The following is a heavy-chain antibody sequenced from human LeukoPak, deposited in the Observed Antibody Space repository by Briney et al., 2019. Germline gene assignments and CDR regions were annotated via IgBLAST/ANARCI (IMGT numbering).Heavy chain of an antibody. V-gene: IGHV3-33*01. CDR3: ARDQRGFSYSKYYFDY. CDR2: IWYDGTNK. J-gene: IGHJ4*02. Sequence: GRSLRLSCAASGFSFSSYGMHWVRQAPGKGLEWVAVIWYDGTNKYYADSVKGRFTISRDNSRTTLYLQMNSLRAEDTAVYYCARDQRGFSYSKYYFDYWGQGTLVTVSS. D-gene: IGHD5-18*01. CDR1: GFSFSSYG.